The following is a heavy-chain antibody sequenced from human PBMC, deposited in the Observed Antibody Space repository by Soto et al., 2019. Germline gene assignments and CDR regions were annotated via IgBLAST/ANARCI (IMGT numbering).Heavy chain of an antibody. D-gene: IGHD3-3*01. CDR3: ARSDCWSGYYTDY. V-gene: IGHV4-59*06. Sequence: SDRCSVADGYSGSYYLSWIRKPPGKGLEWIGFVYYTGNTYYNPSLKSRVTISVDTSKNQFSLKLSSVTAADTAVYYCARSDCWSGYYTDYWGQGTLVTVSS. CDR1: DGYSGSYY. CDR2: VYYTGNT. J-gene: IGHJ4*02.